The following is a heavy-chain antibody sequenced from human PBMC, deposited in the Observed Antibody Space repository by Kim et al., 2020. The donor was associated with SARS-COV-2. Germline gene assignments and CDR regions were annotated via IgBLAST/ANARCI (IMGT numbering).Heavy chain of an antibody. V-gene: IGHV4-39*07. D-gene: IGHD6-19*01. J-gene: IGHJ4*02. CDR3: ARDHMGAAQWLVKSH. CDR1: GGSISSSSYY. Sequence: SETLSLTCTVSGGSISSSSYYWGWIRQPPGKGLEWIGSIYYSGSTYYNPSLKSRVTISVDTSKNQFSLKLSSVTAADTAVYYCARDHMGAAQWLVKSHWGQGTLVTVSS. CDR2: IYYSGST.